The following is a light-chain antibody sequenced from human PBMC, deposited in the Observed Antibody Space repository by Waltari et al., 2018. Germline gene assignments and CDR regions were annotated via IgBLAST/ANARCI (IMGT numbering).Light chain of an antibody. CDR3: QQANSFPRT. V-gene: IGKV1-12*01. Sequence: DIQMTQSPSSVSASVGDRGTITCRASQDVKYWLAWYQQRPGKAPKLLIFHASSLESGVPSRFSGSGSGTEFNLTISSLQPEDFATYFCQQANSFPRTFGQGTKVEI. CDR2: HAS. CDR1: QDVKYW. J-gene: IGKJ1*01.